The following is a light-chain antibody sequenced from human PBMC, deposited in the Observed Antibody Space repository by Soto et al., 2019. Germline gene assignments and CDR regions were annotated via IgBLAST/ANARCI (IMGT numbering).Light chain of an antibody. V-gene: IGKV3-20*01. Sequence: EIVLTQSPGTLSLSPGERATLSCRASQSVSSSYVAWYQQKPGQAPRLLIYDASSRATGIPDRFSGSESGTDFTLTISGLEPEDFAVYYCQQYGSSPCTFGQGTKVEVK. CDR3: QQYGSSPCT. CDR1: QSVSSSY. CDR2: DAS. J-gene: IGKJ1*01.